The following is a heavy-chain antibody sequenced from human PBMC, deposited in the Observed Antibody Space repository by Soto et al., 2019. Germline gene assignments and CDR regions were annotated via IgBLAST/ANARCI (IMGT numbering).Heavy chain of an antibody. CDR1: GGSISGYY. D-gene: IGHD7-27*01. Sequence: PSETLSLTCTVSGGSISGYYWSWIRQPPGKGLEWIGYMYNTGSTVYNPSFKSRVTISVDRSKNQFSLKLSSVTAADTAVYYCAKNWNWGSLVHWGQGTLVTVSS. V-gene: IGHV4-59*08. CDR3: AKNWNWGSLVH. CDR2: MYNTGST. J-gene: IGHJ4*02.